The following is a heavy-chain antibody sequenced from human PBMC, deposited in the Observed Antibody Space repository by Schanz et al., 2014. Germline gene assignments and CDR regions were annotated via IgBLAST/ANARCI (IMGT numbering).Heavy chain of an antibody. CDR2: IWFDGNNK. J-gene: IGHJ4*02. V-gene: IGHV3-33*08. CDR3: VKLPGATGTTSHFDY. Sequence: QVQLVDSGGDLVKPGGSLRLSCAASGFTFSAYGMHWVRQAPGKGLEWVAVIWFDGNNKFYADSVKGRFTISRDNSKNTLYLQMSSLRAEDTALYYCVKLPGATGTTSHFDYWGQGTLVTVSS. CDR1: GFTFSAYG. D-gene: IGHD1-1*01.